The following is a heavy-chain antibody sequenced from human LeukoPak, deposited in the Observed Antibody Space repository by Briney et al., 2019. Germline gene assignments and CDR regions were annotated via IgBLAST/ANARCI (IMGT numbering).Heavy chain of an antibody. Sequence: PGGSLRLSCAASGFTFSSCGMHWVRQAPGKGLEWVAVISYDGSNKYYAGSVKGRFTISRDNSKSTLYLQMNSLRAEDTAVYYCARDFYYGSGDHWGQGTLVTVSS. CDR2: ISYDGSNK. CDR1: GFTFSSCG. CDR3: ARDFYYGSGDH. D-gene: IGHD3-10*01. J-gene: IGHJ4*02. V-gene: IGHV3-33*05.